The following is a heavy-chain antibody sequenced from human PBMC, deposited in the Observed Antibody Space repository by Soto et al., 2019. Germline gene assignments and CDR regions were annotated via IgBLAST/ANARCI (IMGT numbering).Heavy chain of an antibody. J-gene: IGHJ3*02. CDR2: MNPLNGDT. V-gene: IGHV1-3*01. CDR3: ARGNSGAFDI. CDR1: GYTLTTYS. D-gene: IGHD1-26*01. Sequence: QVQLVQSGAEVKKPGASVKVSCKASGYTLTTYSMHWVRQAPGQRLEWMGWMNPLNGDTKYSQRFQGRLTIIRDTSASTAYMGLSSLRSEDTAIYYCARGNSGAFDIWGQGTMVTVSS.